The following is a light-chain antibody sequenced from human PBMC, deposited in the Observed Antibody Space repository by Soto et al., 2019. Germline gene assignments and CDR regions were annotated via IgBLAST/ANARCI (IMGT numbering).Light chain of an antibody. J-gene: IGKJ3*01. CDR1: QDIRGW. CDR2: GAT. V-gene: IGKV1-12*01. Sequence: DIPMTQSPSSVSASVGDRVTITCRASQDIRGWLAWYQKKPGKAPKLLIHGATTLQSGVPTRFSGSGSGTDFPLIITSLQPEDFATYYGQQANIFSRTFGPGTTVEIK. CDR3: QQANIFSRT.